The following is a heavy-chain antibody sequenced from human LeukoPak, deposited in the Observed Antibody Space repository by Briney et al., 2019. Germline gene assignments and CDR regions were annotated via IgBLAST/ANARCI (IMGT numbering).Heavy chain of an antibody. J-gene: IGHJ4*02. CDR1: GYTFTGYY. D-gene: IGHD6-13*01. Sequence: ASVKVSCKASGYTFTGYYMHWVRQAPGQGLEWMGWINPNSGGTNYAQKFQGRVTMTRDTSISTAYMELSRLRSDDTAVYYCARDSSGIAAPGTDWGQGTLVTVSS. V-gene: IGHV1-2*02. CDR3: ARDSSGIAAPGTD. CDR2: INPNSGGT.